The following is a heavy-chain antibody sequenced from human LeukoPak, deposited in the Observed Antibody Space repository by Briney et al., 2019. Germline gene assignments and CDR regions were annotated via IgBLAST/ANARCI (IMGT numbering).Heavy chain of an antibody. V-gene: IGHV4-61*02. D-gene: IGHD3-3*01. CDR3: ATWAIFAGWFDL. CDR2: ICSSRIS. CDR1: GGSISSGSYY. J-gene: IGHJ5*02. Sequence: SETLSLTCSVSGGSISSGSYYGSWIRQPAGEGLEWIRRICSSRISNYNPSGKSRVTMSVDTSKNHFSLKLSSVAAADTAVYYCATWAIFAGWFDLWGQGTLVTVSS.